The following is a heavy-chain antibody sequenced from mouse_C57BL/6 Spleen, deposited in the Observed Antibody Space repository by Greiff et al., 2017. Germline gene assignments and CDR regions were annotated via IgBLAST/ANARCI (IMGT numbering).Heavy chain of an antibody. CDR1: GYAFSSSW. CDR2: IYPGDGDT. CDR3: ARPFITTVVATSYYAMDY. V-gene: IGHV1-82*01. D-gene: IGHD1-1*01. J-gene: IGHJ4*01. Sequence: VQLQESGPELVKPGASVKISCKASGYAFSSSWMNWVKQRPGKGLEWIGRIYPGDGDTNYNGKFKGKATLTADKSSSTAYMQLSSLTSEDSAVYFCARPFITTVVATSYYAMDYWGQGTSVTVSS.